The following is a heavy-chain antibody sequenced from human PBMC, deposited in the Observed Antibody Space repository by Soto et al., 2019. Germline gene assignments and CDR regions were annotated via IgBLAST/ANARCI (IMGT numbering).Heavy chain of an antibody. Sequence: VGSLRLSCAASGFTFSSYDMTWVRQAPGKGLEWVSAISGSGHSPNYGDSVKGRFTISRDNSKNTLFMQMNNLRAEDTAVYYCAIRGLSKSEVRGYFDYWGRGTLVTVSS. J-gene: IGHJ4*02. CDR2: ISGSGHSP. D-gene: IGHD3-10*01. CDR1: GFTFSSYD. V-gene: IGHV3-23*01. CDR3: AIRGLSKSEVRGYFDY.